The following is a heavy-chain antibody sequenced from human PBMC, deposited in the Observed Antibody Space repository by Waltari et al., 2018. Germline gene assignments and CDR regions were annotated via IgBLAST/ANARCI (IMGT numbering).Heavy chain of an antibody. CDR1: GFTFSDHY. CDR2: TTKKATSYSP. CDR3: ARKAYIYVQWGYFDY. Sequence: EVQLVESGGGLVQPEGPLRLSCAASGFTFSDHYMGSVRQAQGELPEFVDLTTKKATSYSPVYAAFVKGRVTISIDESKRSLYLLRISLNTEDTAVYYCARKAYIYVQWGYFDYWSQGTLVTVSS. V-gene: IGHV3-72*01. J-gene: IGHJ4*02. D-gene: IGHD5-18*01.